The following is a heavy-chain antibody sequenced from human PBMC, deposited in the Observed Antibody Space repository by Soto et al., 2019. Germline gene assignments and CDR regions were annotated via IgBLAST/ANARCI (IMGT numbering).Heavy chain of an antibody. Sequence: QVQLQESGPGLVKPSETLSLTCTVSGGSISSYYWNWIRQPPGKGLEWIGYIYSIGSTNYNPSLKGRVTMSLDTSKNQVSLNVTSVTAADTAVYYCAATPRYWGQGRLVTVSS. D-gene: IGHD2-15*01. V-gene: IGHV4-59*01. CDR1: GGSISSYY. CDR3: AATPRY. CDR2: IYSIGST. J-gene: IGHJ4*02.